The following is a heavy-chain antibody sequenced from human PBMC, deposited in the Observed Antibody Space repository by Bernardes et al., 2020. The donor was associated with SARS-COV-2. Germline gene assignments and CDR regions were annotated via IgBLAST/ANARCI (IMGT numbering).Heavy chain of an antibody. CDR3: ARRADPNVPNWGPYYFDY. CDR1: GFAFNTYD. V-gene: IGHV3-7*01. Sequence: GGSLRLSCAASGFAFNTYDMTWVRQAPGKGLEWVANIKQDGSEKYYVDSVKGRFTISRDNAKNSLYLQMNSLRAEDTAVYYCARRADPNVPNWGPYYFDYWGQGTLVTVSS. D-gene: IGHD7-27*01. J-gene: IGHJ4*02. CDR2: IKQDGSEK.